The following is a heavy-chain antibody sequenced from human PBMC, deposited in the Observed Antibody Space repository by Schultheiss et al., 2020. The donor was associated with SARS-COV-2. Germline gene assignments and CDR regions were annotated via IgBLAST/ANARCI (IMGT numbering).Heavy chain of an antibody. CDR2: IKGDGIEK. V-gene: IGHV3-7*03. CDR3: ARDAGRFLNY. D-gene: IGHD3-3*01. CDR1: GFTFSSYS. Sequence: GGSLRLSCAASGFTFSSYSLNWVRQAPGKGLEWVANIKGDGIEKYYVDSVKGRLTISRDNAKNSLYLQINSLRAEDTAVYYCARDAGRFLNYWGQGTLVTVSS. J-gene: IGHJ4*02.